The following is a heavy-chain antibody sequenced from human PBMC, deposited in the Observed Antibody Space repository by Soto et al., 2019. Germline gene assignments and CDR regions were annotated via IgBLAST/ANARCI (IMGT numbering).Heavy chain of an antibody. D-gene: IGHD3-3*01. V-gene: IGHV4-31*03. CDR1: GGSISSGGYY. CDR3: ARAHTIFGVVNWFDP. J-gene: IGHJ5*02. Sequence: PSETLSLTCTVSGGSISSGGYYWSWIRQHPGKGLEWIGYIYYSGSTYYNPSLKSRVTISVDTSKNQFSLKLSSVTAADTAVYYCARAHTIFGVVNWFDPWGQGTLVTVSS. CDR2: IYYSGST.